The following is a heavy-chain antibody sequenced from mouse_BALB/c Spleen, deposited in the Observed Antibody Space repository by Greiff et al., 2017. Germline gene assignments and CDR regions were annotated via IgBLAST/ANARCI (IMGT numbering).Heavy chain of an antibody. J-gene: IGHJ4*01. CDR3: ARSVYEGYAMDY. D-gene: IGHD2-3*01. CDR2: INPYNGDT. CDR1: GYSFTGYF. V-gene: IGHV1-20*02. Sequence: EVQRVESGPELVKPGASVKISCKASGYSFTGYFMNWVMQSHGKSLEWIGRINPYNGDTFYNQKFKGKATLTVDKSSSTAHMELRSLASEDSAVYYCARSVYEGYAMDYWGQGTSVTVSS.